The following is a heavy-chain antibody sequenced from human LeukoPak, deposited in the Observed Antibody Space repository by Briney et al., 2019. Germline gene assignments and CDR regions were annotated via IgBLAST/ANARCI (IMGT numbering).Heavy chain of an antibody. J-gene: IGHJ4*02. CDR3: ARGRGYTSSAYDY. D-gene: IGHD6-19*01. Sequence: GGSLRLSCAASGFSITSNYTNWVHQAPGRGLQWVSAMHSGRSVNYADSVKGRFTISRDYSTNTLFLQINSLRADDTAFYYCARGRGYTSSAYDYWGQGTLVTVSS. V-gene: IGHV3-53*01. CDR1: GFSITSNY. CDR2: MHSGRSV.